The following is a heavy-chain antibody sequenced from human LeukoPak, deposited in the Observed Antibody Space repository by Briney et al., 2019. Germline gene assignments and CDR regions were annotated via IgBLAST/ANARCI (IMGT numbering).Heavy chain of an antibody. CDR2: ISSTDRT. D-gene: IGHD3-22*01. CDR1: GFPFNTYA. V-gene: IGHV3-23*01. J-gene: IGHJ4*02. CDR3: AKFQANYYDSSGYGCFDY. Sequence: AGGSLRLSCAASGFPFNTYAMSWVRQAPGKGLEWVSAISSTDRTYYGDSVKGRFTISRDNSRNTVYLQMNSLRAEDTAVYYCAKFQANYYDSSGYGCFDYWGQGVLVTVSS.